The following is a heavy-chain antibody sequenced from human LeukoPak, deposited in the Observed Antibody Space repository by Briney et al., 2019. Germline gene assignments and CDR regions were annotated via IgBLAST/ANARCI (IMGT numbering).Heavy chain of an antibody. Sequence: PSETLSLTCAVYGGSFSGYYWSWIRQPPGKGLEWIGEINHSGSTNYNPSLKSRVTISVDTSKNQFSLKLSSVTAADTAVYYCARAINIAAPGSGYWGQGTLVTVSS. CDR1: GGSFSGYY. D-gene: IGHD6-13*01. V-gene: IGHV4-34*01. CDR3: ARAINIAAPGSGY. CDR2: INHSGST. J-gene: IGHJ4*02.